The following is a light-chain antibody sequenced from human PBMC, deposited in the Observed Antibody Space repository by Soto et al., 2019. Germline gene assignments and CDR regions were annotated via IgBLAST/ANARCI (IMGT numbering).Light chain of an antibody. J-gene: IGLJ2*01. Sequence: QSVLTQPPSASGTPGQRVTISCSGSSSNIGSNYVYWYQQLPGTAPQLLIYRNNQRPSGVPDRFSGSKSGTSASLAFSGLRSEDEADYYCATWDDSLSGPVFGEGTKLTVL. CDR2: RNN. V-gene: IGLV1-47*01. CDR1: SSNIGSNY. CDR3: ATWDDSLSGPV.